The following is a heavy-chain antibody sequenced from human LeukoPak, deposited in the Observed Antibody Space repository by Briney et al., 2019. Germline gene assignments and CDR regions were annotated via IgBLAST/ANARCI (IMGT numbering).Heavy chain of an antibody. J-gene: IGHJ3*02. Sequence: GGSLRLSCAASGFTFSSYAMSRVRQAPGKGLEWVSAISGSGGSTYYADSVKGRFTISRDNSKNTLYLQMNSLRAEDTAVYYCAKSPPNYYDSSGPLDAFDIWGQGTMVTVSS. V-gene: IGHV3-23*01. CDR3: AKSPPNYYDSSGPLDAFDI. CDR1: GFTFSSYA. D-gene: IGHD3-22*01. CDR2: ISGSGGST.